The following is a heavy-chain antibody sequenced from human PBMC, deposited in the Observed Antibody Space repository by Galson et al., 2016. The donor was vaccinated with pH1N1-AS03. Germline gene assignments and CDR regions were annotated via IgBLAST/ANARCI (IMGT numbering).Heavy chain of an antibody. V-gene: IGHV3-9*01. CDR3: AKAGDSGYYEYYFDY. J-gene: IGHJ4*02. D-gene: IGHD3-22*01. CDR1: GFSFDDYA. CDR2: ISWNGGGM. Sequence: SLRLSCAASGFSFDDYAMYWVRQAPGKGLEWVSTISWNGGGMDYADSVNGRFTISRDNAMNSLYLHMNSLRAEDTALYYCAKAGDSGYYEYYFDYWGQGTLVTVSS.